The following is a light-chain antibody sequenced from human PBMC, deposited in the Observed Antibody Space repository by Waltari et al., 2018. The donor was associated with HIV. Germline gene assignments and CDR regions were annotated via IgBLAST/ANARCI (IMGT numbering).Light chain of an antibody. CDR3: TSYTSSTTLV. CDR1: SSDVGGYDY. CDR2: EVS. Sequence: QSALTQSASVSGSPGQSITISCTGTSSDVGGYDYVSWYQQHPGKAPQLMIYEVSNRPSGVSTRCSGSKSGNTASLIISGLQAEDEADYYCTSYTSSTTLVFGTGTKVTVL. V-gene: IGLV2-14*01. J-gene: IGLJ1*01.